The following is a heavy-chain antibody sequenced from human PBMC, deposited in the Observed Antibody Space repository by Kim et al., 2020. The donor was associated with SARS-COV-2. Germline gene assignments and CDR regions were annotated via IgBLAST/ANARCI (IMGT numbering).Heavy chain of an antibody. CDR2: IFHSGST. D-gene: IGHD3-10*01. CDR3: ARRPVYYASGTYRDC. CDR1: GDSISRSNYY. V-gene: IGHV4-39*01. Sequence: SETLSLTCSVSGDSISRSNYYWGWIRQPPGKGLEWIGSIFHSGSTNYNPSLKSRVTISVDTSNNLFSLELRSVTASDTAVYYCARRPVYYASGTYRDCWGQGTLVTVSS. J-gene: IGHJ4*02.